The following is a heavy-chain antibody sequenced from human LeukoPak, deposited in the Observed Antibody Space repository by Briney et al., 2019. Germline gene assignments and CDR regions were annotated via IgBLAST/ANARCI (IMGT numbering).Heavy chain of an antibody. CDR3: ARGNSDRFPPYMDY. V-gene: IGHV3-48*03. CDR1: GFTFSDYE. D-gene: IGHD2-21*01. J-gene: IGHJ4*02. CDR2: ISSNGRTR. Sequence: GGSLRLSCAASGFTFSDYEMTWVRQAPGKGLEWISYISSNGRTRSYADSVKGRFTISRDNAKNSLFLQMGSLRAEDTAIYYCARGNSDRFPPYMDYWGQGILVTVSS.